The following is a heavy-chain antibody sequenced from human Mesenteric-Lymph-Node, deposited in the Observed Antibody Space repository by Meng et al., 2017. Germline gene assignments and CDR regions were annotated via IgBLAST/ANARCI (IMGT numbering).Heavy chain of an antibody. CDR2: IYYTGRT. CDR3: ARHVYGDSYGF. Sequence: QLHSQGSGSVMVEPSRTLSVTCAVSGGSIRSGGYDWSWIRQHPGKGLEWSGYIYYTGRTYYNPSLESRVTMSVDTSKTQFSLNLNSVTAADTAVYYCARHVYGDSYGFWGQGTLVTVSS. D-gene: IGHD4-17*01. J-gene: IGHJ4*02. V-gene: IGHV4-31*11. CDR1: GGSIRSGGYD.